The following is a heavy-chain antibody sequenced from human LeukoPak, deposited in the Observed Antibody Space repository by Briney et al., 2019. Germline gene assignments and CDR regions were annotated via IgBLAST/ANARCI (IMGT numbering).Heavy chain of an antibody. V-gene: IGHV3-23*01. CDR1: GFIFNNYA. D-gene: IGHD6-13*01. J-gene: IGHJ4*02. CDR3: AKGARGGIAAAASDY. Sequence: PGGSLRLSCAASGFIFNNYAMSWVRQAPGKGLEWVSVISGSGGSTYYADSVRGRFIVSRGNSKNALYLQMNSLRAEDTAVYYCAKGARGGIAAAASDYWGQGTLVTVSS. CDR2: ISGSGGST.